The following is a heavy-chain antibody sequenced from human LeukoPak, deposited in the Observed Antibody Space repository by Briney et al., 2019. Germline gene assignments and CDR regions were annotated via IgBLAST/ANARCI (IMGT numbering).Heavy chain of an antibody. CDR3: ATDSQYYYYGMDV. V-gene: IGHV3-74*01. J-gene: IGHJ6*02. CDR2: INSDGSST. CDR1: GFTFSSYW. Sequence: GGSLRLSCAASGFTFSSYWTHWFRQAPGKGLVWVSRINSDGSSTSYADSVKGRFTISRDNAKNTLYLQMNSLRAEDTAVYYCATDSQYYYYGMDVWGQGTTVTVSS.